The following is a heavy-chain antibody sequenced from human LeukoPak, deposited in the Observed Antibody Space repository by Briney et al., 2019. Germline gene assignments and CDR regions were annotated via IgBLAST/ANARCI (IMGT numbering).Heavy chain of an antibody. CDR2: ITGSSSYI. J-gene: IGHJ4*02. CDR1: GFTFSSCI. D-gene: IGHD4-17*01. V-gene: IGHV3-21*01. Sequence: KPGGSLRLSCAASGFTFSSCIMNWVRQAPGKGLEWVSSITGSSSYISYADSVKGRFTISRDNAKNSLYLQMNSLRAEDTAVYYCARDDLWGVTTVHWGQGTLVTVSS. CDR3: ARDDLWGVTTVH.